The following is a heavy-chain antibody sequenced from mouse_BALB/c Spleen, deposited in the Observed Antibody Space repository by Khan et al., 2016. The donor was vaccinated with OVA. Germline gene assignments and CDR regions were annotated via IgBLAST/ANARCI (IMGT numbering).Heavy chain of an antibody. Sequence: EVQLQESGPSLVKPSQTLSLSCSVTGDSITSGFWNWIRKFPGNKFEYLGYITYSGNIYYNPSLNSRISITRDTSKSQYYLQLNSVTTEDTATYYCARYYGSWAMDYWGQGRSVT. D-gene: IGHD1-1*01. V-gene: IGHV3-8*02. CDR3: ARYYGSWAMDY. CDR1: GDSITSGF. CDR2: ITYSGNI. J-gene: IGHJ4*01.